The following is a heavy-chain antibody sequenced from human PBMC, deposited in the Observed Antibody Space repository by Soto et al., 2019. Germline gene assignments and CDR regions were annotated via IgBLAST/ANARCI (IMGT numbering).Heavy chain of an antibody. D-gene: IGHD3-22*01. Sequence: SVKVSCKASGGTFSSYAISWVRQAPGQGLEWMGGIIPIFGTANYAQKFQGRVTITADESTSTAYMELSSLRSEDTAVYYCAPYYYDSSGYGYWGQGNLVTVSS. CDR3: APYYYDSSGYGY. CDR2: IIPIFGTA. V-gene: IGHV1-69*13. J-gene: IGHJ4*02. CDR1: GGTFSSYA.